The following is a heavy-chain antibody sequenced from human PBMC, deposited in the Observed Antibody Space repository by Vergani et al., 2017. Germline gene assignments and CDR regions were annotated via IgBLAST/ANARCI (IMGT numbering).Heavy chain of an antibody. D-gene: IGHD4-17*01. CDR3: ARGMTTETTDLDGFDI. CDR1: GSTFSSYA. CDR2: ISRSSSTI. J-gene: IGHJ3*02. V-gene: IGHV3-48*01. Sequence: EVQLVESGGGLVQPGGSLRLSCAASGSTFSSYAMNWVRQAPGKGLEWVSYISRSSSTIYYADSVKGRFTISRDNAKNSLHLQMNNLRPEDTAVYYCARGMTTETTDLDGFDIWGQGTMVSVSS.